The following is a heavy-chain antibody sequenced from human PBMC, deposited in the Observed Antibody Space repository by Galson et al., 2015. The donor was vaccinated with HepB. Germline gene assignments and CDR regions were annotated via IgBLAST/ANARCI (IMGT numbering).Heavy chain of an antibody. CDR3: ARGWYHFDN. CDR2: IRGSGDTT. V-gene: IGHV3-23*01. D-gene: IGHD6-13*01. CDR1: GFTFGSYA. Sequence: SLRLSCAASGFTFGSYAMTWVRQAPEQGLEWVSAIRGSGDTTYYAASVKGRFTISRDNAKKMLYLQMNSLRAEDTAVYFCARGWYHFDNWGQGTLVSVSA. J-gene: IGHJ4*02.